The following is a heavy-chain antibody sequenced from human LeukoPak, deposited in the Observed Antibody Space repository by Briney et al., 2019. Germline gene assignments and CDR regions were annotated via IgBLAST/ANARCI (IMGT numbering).Heavy chain of an antibody. J-gene: IGHJ4*02. CDR3: VRNEGYCSSTSCSSFDY. D-gene: IGHD2-2*01. Sequence: GASVKVSCKASGGTFSSYAISWVRQAPGQGLEWMGGIIPIFGTANYAQKFQGRVTITTDESTSTAYMELSSLRSEDTAVYYCVRNEGYCSSTSCSSFDYWGQGTLVTVSS. CDR2: IIPIFGTA. CDR1: GGTFSSYA. V-gene: IGHV1-69*05.